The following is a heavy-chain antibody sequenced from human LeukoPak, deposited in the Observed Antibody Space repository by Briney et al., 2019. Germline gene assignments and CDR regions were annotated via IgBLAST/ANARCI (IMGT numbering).Heavy chain of an antibody. Sequence: ASVKVSCKTSGYTFISHDINWVRQATGQGLEWMGLMDPNSGNTGYAQRFQGRVTLTRSTSLSEAYMELTSLKFEDTAVYYCARVQGSDTSGSFDHWGQGTLVTVSS. J-gene: IGHJ4*02. CDR2: MDPNSGNT. V-gene: IGHV1-8*01. D-gene: IGHD1-26*01. CDR3: ARVQGSDTSGSFDH. CDR1: GYTFISHD.